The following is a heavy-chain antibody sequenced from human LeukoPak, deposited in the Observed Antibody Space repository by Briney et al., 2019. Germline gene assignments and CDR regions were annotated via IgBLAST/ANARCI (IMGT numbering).Heavy chain of an antibody. CDR3: ARDRYFESSGYYYSDY. D-gene: IGHD3-22*01. Sequence: GGSLRLSCAASGFTFDENGMSWVRQAPGKGLEWVSGINWNGDMTNYADSVKGRFTISRDNAKNSLYLQMDSLRAEDTALYYCARDRYFESSGYYYSDYWGQGTLVTVSS. V-gene: IGHV3-20*04. CDR1: GFTFDENG. J-gene: IGHJ4*02. CDR2: INWNGDMT.